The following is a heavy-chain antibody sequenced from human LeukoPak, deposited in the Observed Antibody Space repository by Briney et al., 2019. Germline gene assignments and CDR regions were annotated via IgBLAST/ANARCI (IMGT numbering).Heavy chain of an antibody. V-gene: IGHV3-21*01. Sequence: GGSLRLSCAASGFTFSSNSMNWVRQAPGKGLEWVSFISSSSSYIYYADSVKGRFTISRDNAKNSLYLQMNSLRAEDTAVYYCARETYSSSWSYYFDYWGQGTLVTVSS. J-gene: IGHJ4*02. CDR1: GFTFSSNS. D-gene: IGHD6-13*01. CDR3: ARETYSSSWSYYFDY. CDR2: ISSSSSYI.